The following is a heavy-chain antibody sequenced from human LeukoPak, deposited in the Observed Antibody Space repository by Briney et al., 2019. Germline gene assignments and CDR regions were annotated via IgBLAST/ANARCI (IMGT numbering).Heavy chain of an antibody. CDR2: IRPNSGDT. J-gene: IGHJ5*02. Sequence: ASVKVSCKASGYTFTDYYIHWVRQAPGQGLEYMGWIRPNSGDTDYAQKFQGRVTMTRDTSISTAYMDLSSLTSDDTAVYYCARMTWGVNWLDPWGQGTRVTVSS. V-gene: IGHV1-2*02. CDR1: GYTFTDYY. D-gene: IGHD3-10*01. CDR3: ARMTWGVNWLDP.